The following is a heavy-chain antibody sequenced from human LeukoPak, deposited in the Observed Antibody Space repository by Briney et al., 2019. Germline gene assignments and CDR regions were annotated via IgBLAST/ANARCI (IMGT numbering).Heavy chain of an antibody. CDR1: GGTFSSYA. J-gene: IGHJ4*02. D-gene: IGHD6-13*01. V-gene: IGHV1-69*06. CDR2: IIPIFGTA. CDR3: AIPYSSSWYGDY. Sequence: SVKVSCKASGGTFSSYAISWVRQAPGQGLEWMGGIIPIFGTANYAQKFQGRVTITADKSTSTAYMELSSLRSEDTAVNYCAIPYSSSWYGDYWGQGTLVTVSS.